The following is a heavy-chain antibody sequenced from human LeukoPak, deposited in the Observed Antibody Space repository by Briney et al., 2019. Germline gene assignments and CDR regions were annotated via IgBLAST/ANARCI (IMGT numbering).Heavy chain of an antibody. D-gene: IGHD3-9*01. CDR3: AKNGGYFDWPTQPFDY. V-gene: IGHV3-30*02. Sequence: GGSLRLSCAASGFTFSSYGMHWVRQASGKGLEWVAFVRYDGSNKYYADSVKGRFTISRDNSKNTLYLQMNSLRAEDTAVYYCAKNGGYFDWPTQPFDYWGQGTLVTVSS. CDR2: VRYDGSNK. CDR1: GFTFSSYG. J-gene: IGHJ4*02.